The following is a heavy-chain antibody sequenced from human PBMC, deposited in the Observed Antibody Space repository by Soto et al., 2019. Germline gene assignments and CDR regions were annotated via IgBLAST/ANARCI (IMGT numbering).Heavy chain of an antibody. J-gene: IGHJ4*02. Sequence: PAGSLRLSCAASGFTFSIYGMHLVCQAPGKGLEWVAVIWYDGSNKYYADSVKGRFTISRDNSKNTLYLQMNSLRAEDTAVYYCARDRRAYCSGGSCYPPLAYWGQGTLVTVSS. D-gene: IGHD2-15*01. CDR3: ARDRRAYCSGGSCYPPLAY. CDR2: IWYDGSNK. V-gene: IGHV3-33*01. CDR1: GFTFSIYG.